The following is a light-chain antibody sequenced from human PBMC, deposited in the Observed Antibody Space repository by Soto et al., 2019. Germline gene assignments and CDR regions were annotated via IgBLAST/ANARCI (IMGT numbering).Light chain of an antibody. V-gene: IGLV1-44*01. J-gene: IGLJ1*01. Sequence: QSVLTQPPSTSGTPGQRVTISCSGSSSNIGSNTVNWYQQLPGTAPKLLIYRNNQRPSGVPDRFSGSKSGTSASLAIRGLQSEFLADYYCAAWDCSLTGFVFRTVTMVTVL. CDR2: RNN. CDR3: AAWDCSLTGFV. CDR1: SSNIGSNT.